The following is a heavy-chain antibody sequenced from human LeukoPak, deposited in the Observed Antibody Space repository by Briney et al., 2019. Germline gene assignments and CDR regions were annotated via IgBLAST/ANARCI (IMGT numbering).Heavy chain of an antibody. V-gene: IGHV4-59*12. CDR1: GGSISSYY. CDR3: ARGQGQLWFGELVWYFDL. J-gene: IGHJ2*01. D-gene: IGHD3-10*01. Sequence: SETLSLTCTVSGGSISSYYWSWIRQPPGKGLEWIGYIYYSGSTNYNPSLKCRVTISVDTSKNQFSLKLSSVTAADTAVYYCARGQGQLWFGELVWYFDLWGRGTLVTVSS. CDR2: IYYSGST.